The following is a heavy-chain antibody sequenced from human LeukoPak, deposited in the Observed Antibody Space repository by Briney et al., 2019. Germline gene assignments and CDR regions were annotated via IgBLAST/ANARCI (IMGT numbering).Heavy chain of an antibody. CDR3: ASQKGHSGWHGMEVDY. Sequence: SVKVSCKASGGTFSSYAISWVRQAPGQGLEWMGRIIPIFGIANYAQKFQGRVTITADKSTSTAYMELSSLRSEDTAVYYCASQKGHSGWHGMEVDYWGQGTLVTVSS. CDR2: IIPIFGIA. V-gene: IGHV1-69*04. J-gene: IGHJ4*02. CDR1: GGTFSSYA. D-gene: IGHD6-19*01.